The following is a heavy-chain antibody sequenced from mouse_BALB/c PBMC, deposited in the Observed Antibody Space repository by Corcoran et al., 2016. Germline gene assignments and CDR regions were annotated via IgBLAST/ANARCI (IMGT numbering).Heavy chain of an antibody. CDR2: IDPANGNT. CDR3: ARLYRYDYAMDY. D-gene: IGHD2-14*01. CDR1: GFNITDTY. J-gene: IGHJ4*01. Sequence: EVQLQQSGAELVKPGASVKLSCTASGFNITDTYMHWVKQRPEQGLEWIGRIDPANGNTKYDPKFQGKATITAETSSNTAYLQLSSLTSEDTAVYDCARLYRYDYAMDYWGQGTSVTVSS. V-gene: IGHV14-3*02.